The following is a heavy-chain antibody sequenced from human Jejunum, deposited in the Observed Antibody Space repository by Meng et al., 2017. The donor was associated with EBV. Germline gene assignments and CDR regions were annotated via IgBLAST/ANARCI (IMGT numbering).Heavy chain of an antibody. CDR2: MSYSGSD. V-gene: IGHV4-30-4*01. J-gene: IGHJ5*02. Sequence: QLQEWGPGLVKPSQTRSHICGVSDVSVNSDGYYWSWIRQPPGKGLEWIGYMSYSGSDNYNPSLDGRITISLDRSKNQFSLKLTSVTAADTAIYFCTTERPGAGYFDPWGRGTRVTVSS. CDR1: DVSVNSDGYY. CDR3: TTERPGAGYFDP. D-gene: IGHD5-24*01.